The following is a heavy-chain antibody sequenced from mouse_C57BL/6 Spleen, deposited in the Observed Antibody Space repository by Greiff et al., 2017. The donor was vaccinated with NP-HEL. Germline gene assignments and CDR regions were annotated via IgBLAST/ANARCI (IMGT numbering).Heavy chain of an antibody. J-gene: IGHJ1*03. CDR3: AREGELLSYFDV. CDR1: GYTFTSYW. D-gene: IGHD1-1*01. Sequence: VQLQQSGAELVKPGASVKMSCKASGYTFTSYWITWVKQRPGQGLEWIGDIYPGSGSTNYNEKFKSKATLTVDTSSSTAYMQLSSLTSEDSAVYYCAREGELLSYFDVWGTGTTVTVSS. V-gene: IGHV1-55*01. CDR2: IYPGSGST.